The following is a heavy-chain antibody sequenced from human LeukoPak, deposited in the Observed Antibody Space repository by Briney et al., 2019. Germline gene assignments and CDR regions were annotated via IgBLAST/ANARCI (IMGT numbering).Heavy chain of an antibody. J-gene: IGHJ4*02. Sequence: SETLSLTCTVSGGSISSYYWSWIRQPPGKGLEWIGNIYYSGSTYYNASLQSRVTISIDTSKNQFSLRLNSVTAADTAMYYCAKSGGYGLIDYWGQGTLVTVSS. CDR3: AKSGGYGLIDY. V-gene: IGHV4-59*04. CDR1: GGSISSYY. D-gene: IGHD1-26*01. CDR2: IYYSGST.